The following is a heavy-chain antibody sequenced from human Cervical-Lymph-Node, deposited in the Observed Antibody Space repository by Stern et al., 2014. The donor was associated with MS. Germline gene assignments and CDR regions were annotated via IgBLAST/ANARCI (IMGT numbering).Heavy chain of an antibody. CDR3: ASSGYSNYDYYYGMDV. D-gene: IGHD4-11*01. J-gene: IGHJ6*02. V-gene: IGHV1-18*04. CDR1: GYTFTSYG. CDR2: ISAYNGNT. Sequence: QVQLGQSGAEVKKPGASVKVSCKASGYTFTSYGISWVRQAPGQGLEWMGWISAYNGNTNYAQKLQGRVTMTTDTSTSTAYMELRSLRSDDTAVYYCASSGYSNYDYYYGMDVWGQGTTVTVSS.